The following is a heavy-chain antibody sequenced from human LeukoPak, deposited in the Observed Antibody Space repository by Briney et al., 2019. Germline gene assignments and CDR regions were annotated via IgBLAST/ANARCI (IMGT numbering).Heavy chain of an antibody. CDR1: GFTVSSNY. CDR3: ARDSYYDSGSYIRFDY. J-gene: IGHJ4*02. CDR2: IYSGGST. D-gene: IGHD3-10*01. Sequence: PGGSLRHSCAASGFTVSSNYMSWVRHAPGKGLEWVSLIYSGGSTYYADSVKGRFTISRDNSKNTLYLQMNSLRAEDTAVYYCARDSYYDSGSYIRFDYWGQGTLVSVSS. V-gene: IGHV3-53*01.